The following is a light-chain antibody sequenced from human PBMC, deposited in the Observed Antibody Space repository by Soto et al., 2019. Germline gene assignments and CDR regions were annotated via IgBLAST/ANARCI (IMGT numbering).Light chain of an antibody. Sequence: QSALTQPASVSGSPGQSIAISCTGTSSDVGGYYSVSWYQQHPGKAPKLVIYDVSNRPSGVSNRFSGSKSGNTASLTISGLQAEDAADYYCSSYTSSSTRVFGGGTKVTVL. CDR2: DVS. CDR1: SSDVGGYYS. J-gene: IGLJ2*01. CDR3: SSYTSSSTRV. V-gene: IGLV2-14*01.